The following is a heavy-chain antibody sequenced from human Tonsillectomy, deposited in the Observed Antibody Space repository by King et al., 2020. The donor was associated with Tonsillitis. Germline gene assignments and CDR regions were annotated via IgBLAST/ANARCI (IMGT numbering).Heavy chain of an antibody. CDR2: IYPDDSDT. Sequence: QLVQSGAEVKKPGESLKISCKASGFSFRTYWIGWVRQMPGKGLDWMGIIYPDDSDTRYSPSFQGQVTISADKSINTAYLQWSSLKASDTAMYYCARPYGGGKTGQDAFDIGGKGQWSPSLQ. CDR3: ARPYGGGKTGQDAFDI. D-gene: IGHD1-26*01. J-gene: IGHJ3*02. V-gene: IGHV5-51*01. CDR1: GFSFRTYW.